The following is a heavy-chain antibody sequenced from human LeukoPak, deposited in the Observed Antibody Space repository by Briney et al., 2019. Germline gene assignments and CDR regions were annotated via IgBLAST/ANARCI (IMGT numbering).Heavy chain of an antibody. V-gene: IGHV3-74*01. CDR3: ARAEGIAVAGNYYYGMDV. Sequence: PGGSLRLSCAASGFTFSSYWMHWVRQAPGKGQVWVSRINSDGSSTSYADSVKGRFTISRDNAKNTLYLQMNSLRAEDTAVYYCARAEGIAVAGNYYYGMDVWGKGTTVTVSS. CDR2: INSDGSST. CDR1: GFTFSSYW. J-gene: IGHJ6*04. D-gene: IGHD6-19*01.